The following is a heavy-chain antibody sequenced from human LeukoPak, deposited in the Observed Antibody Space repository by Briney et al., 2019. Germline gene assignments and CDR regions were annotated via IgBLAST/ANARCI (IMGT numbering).Heavy chain of an antibody. Sequence: GGSLRLSCAASGFTFSSYGMHWVRQAPGKGLEWVAVISYDGSNKYYADSVKGRFTVSRDNSKNTLYLQMNSLRAEDTAVYYCAKDLRGYSYGYELDYWGQGTLVTVSS. D-gene: IGHD5-18*01. CDR2: ISYDGSNK. CDR3: AKDLRGYSYGYELDY. J-gene: IGHJ4*02. V-gene: IGHV3-30*18. CDR1: GFTFSSYG.